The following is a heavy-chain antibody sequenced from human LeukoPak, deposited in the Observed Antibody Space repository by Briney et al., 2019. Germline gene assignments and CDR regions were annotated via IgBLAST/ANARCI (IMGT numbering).Heavy chain of an antibody. CDR3: ASVLPGGILTGYRYYLDY. J-gene: IGHJ4*02. CDR1: GGTFSSYA. Sequence: GASVKVSCKASGGTFSSYAISWVRQAPGQGLEWMGRIIPIFGTANYAQKFQGRVAITTDESTSTAYMELSSLRSEDTAVYYCASVLPGGILTGYRYYLDYWGQGTLVTVSS. V-gene: IGHV1-69*05. CDR2: IIPIFGTA. D-gene: IGHD3-9*01.